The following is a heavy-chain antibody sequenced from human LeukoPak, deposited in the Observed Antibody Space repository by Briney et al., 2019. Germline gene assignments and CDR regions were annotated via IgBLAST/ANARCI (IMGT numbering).Heavy chain of an antibody. CDR3: AKGGGFGKYYFDY. D-gene: IGHD3-16*01. Sequence: GGSLRLSCAASGFTFSTYTMNWVRQAPGKGLEWVSHIYSGGSTYHADSVKGRFTISRDTSENMVFLQMNSLRAEDTAVYYCAKGGGFGKYYFDYWGQGTLVTVSS. J-gene: IGHJ4*02. CDR1: GFTFSTYT. CDR2: IYSGGST. V-gene: IGHV3-66*01.